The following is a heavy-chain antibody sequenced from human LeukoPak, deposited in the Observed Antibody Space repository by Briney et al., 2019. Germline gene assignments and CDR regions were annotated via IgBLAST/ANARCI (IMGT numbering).Heavy chain of an antibody. D-gene: IGHD2-15*01. CDR2: ISYDGSNK. CDR3: ARDHQRMY. J-gene: IGHJ4*02. Sequence: GRSLRLSCAASGFTFSSYAMHWVRQAPGKGLEWVAVISYDGSNKYYADSVKGRFTISRDNSKNTLYLQMNSLRAEDTAVYYCARDHQRMYWGQGTLVTVSS. CDR1: GFTFSSYA. V-gene: IGHV3-30-3*01.